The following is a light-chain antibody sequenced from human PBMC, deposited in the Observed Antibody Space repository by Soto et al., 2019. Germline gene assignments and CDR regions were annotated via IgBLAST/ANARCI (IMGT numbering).Light chain of an antibody. CDR2: AAS. V-gene: IGKV3-15*01. CDR1: QSVSSN. CDR3: QQNNNWPPIT. J-gene: IGKJ5*01. Sequence: EIVMTQSPATLSVSPWERATLSCRASQSVSSNLAWYQQKPGQAPRLLIYAASTRATGVPARFSGSGSGTEFTLTISSLQSEDFAVYYCQQNNNWPPITFGQGTRLEIK.